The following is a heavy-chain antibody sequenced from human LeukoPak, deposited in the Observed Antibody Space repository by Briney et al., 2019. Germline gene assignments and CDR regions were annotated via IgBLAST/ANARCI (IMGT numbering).Heavy chain of an antibody. J-gene: IGHJ4*02. V-gene: IGHV3-30*18. Sequence: GRSLRLSCAASGFTFSSYGVHWVRQAPGKGLEWVAVISYDGSNKYYADSVKGRFTISRDNSKNTLYLQMNSLRAEDTAVYYCAKDLWQQLVIGLSPHDYWGQGTLVTVSS. D-gene: IGHD6-13*01. CDR2: ISYDGSNK. CDR1: GFTFSSYG. CDR3: AKDLWQQLVIGLSPHDY.